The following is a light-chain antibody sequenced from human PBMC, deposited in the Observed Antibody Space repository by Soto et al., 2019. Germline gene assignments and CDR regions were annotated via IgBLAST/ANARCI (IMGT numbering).Light chain of an antibody. V-gene: IGKV1-39*01. CDR2: GTS. CDR1: QTIGNY. J-gene: IGKJ3*01. Sequence: DIQMTQSPSSLSATVGDRFTITCRASQTIGNYLNWYQQKPGKAPKLLIYGTSTLQSGVPSGFSGSGSGTDFTLTISNLQPEDLATYYCQQSFRTPHTFGPGTKVDI. CDR3: QQSFRTPHT.